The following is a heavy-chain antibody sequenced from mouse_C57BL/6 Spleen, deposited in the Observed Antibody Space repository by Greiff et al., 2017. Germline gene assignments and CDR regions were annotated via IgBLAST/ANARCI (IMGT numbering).Heavy chain of an antibody. CDR2: IYPGSGST. CDR3: ARMNITTVVATDY. D-gene: IGHD1-1*01. J-gene: IGHJ2*01. Sequence: QVQLQQPGAELVKPGASVKMSCKASGYTFTSYWITWVKQRPGQGLEWIGDIYPGSGSTNYNEKFKSKATLTVDTSSSTAYMQLSSLTSEDSAVYYCARMNITTVVATDYWGQGTTLTVSS. V-gene: IGHV1-55*01. CDR1: GYTFTSYW.